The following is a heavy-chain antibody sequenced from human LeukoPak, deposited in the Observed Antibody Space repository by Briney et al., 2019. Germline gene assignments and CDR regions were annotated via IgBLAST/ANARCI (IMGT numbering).Heavy chain of an antibody. V-gene: IGHV4-59*08. J-gene: IGHJ4*02. Sequence: SETLSLTCTASGGSISSYYWSWIRQPPGKGLEWIGYIYYSGSTNYNPSLKSRVTISVDTSKNQFSLKLSSVTAADTAVYYCARSIAAAGTGYFDYWGQGTLVTVSS. CDR1: GGSISSYY. CDR3: ARSIAAAGTGYFDY. CDR2: IYYSGST. D-gene: IGHD6-13*01.